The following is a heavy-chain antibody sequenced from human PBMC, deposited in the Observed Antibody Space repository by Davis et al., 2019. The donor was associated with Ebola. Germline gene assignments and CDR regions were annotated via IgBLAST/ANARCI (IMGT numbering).Heavy chain of an antibody. CDR1: GFTVSDRY. CDR2: LYRDGRT. J-gene: IGHJ2*01. D-gene: IGHD4-17*01. Sequence: GESLKISCVVSGFTVSDRYMSWVRQAPGKGLQWVSVLYRDGRTFHSDSVKGRFTISRDNDKNTVSLEMTDLRVEDTAVYFCTRHVPGDFWFFDLWGRGTTVTVS. V-gene: IGHV3-53*01. CDR3: TRHVPGDFWFFDL.